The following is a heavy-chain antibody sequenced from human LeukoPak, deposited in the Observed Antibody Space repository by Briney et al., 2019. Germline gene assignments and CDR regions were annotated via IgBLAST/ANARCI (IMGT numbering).Heavy chain of an antibody. CDR2: VYYSGST. D-gene: IGHD2-8*01. J-gene: IGHJ4*02. V-gene: IGHV4-39*01. Sequence: SETLSLTCTVSGGSISGTNYYWGWIRQPPGKGPEWIGSVYYSGSTYYSPSLKSRVTISVDTSKNQFSLKLNSVTAADTAVYYCARRGNGGEIDYWGQGTLVTVSS. CDR1: GGSISGTNYY. CDR3: ARRGNGGEIDY.